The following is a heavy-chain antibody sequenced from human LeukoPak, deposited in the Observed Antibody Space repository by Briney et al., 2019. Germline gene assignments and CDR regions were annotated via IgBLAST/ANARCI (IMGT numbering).Heavy chain of an antibody. J-gene: IGHJ6*02. CDR3: AKILSTVTSYYYGMDV. V-gene: IGHV3-23*01. CDR1: GFAFSSYP. Sequence: PGGSLRLSCGASGFAFSSYPMSWVRQAPGKGLEWVSATSASGGSTYHADSVKGRFTISRDNSKNTLCLQMNSLRAEDTAVYYCAKILSTVTSYYYGMDVWGQGTTVTVSS. D-gene: IGHD4-11*01. CDR2: TSASGGST.